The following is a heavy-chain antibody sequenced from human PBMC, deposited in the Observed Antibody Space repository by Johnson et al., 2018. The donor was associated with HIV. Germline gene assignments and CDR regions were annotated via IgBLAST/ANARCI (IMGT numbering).Heavy chain of an antibody. CDR1: GFTFSNAW. CDR2: ISWNSGSI. CDR3: AKGGSLGGFDI. V-gene: IGHV3-9*01. Sequence: LVESGGGLVKPGGSLRLSCAASGFTFSNAWMSWVRQAPGKGLEWVSGISWNSGSIGYADSVKGRFTISRDNAKNSLYLQMNSLRPEDTALYYCAKGGSLGGFDIWGQGTMVTVSS. J-gene: IGHJ3*02. D-gene: IGHD3-16*01.